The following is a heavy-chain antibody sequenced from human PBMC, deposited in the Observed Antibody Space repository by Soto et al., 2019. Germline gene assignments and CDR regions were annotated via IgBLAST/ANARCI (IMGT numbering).Heavy chain of an antibody. CDR2: TYYRSKWYS. Sequence: SQALSLTCAISGDSVSSNNAAWNWIRLSPSRGLEWLGRTYYRSKWYSVSAVSVKSRATIKPDTSKNQFSLQLNSVTPEDSGVYYCARGPAILNPWGQGNQVTVSS. V-gene: IGHV6-1*01. J-gene: IGHJ5*02. CDR1: GDSVSSNNAA. CDR3: ARGPAILNP.